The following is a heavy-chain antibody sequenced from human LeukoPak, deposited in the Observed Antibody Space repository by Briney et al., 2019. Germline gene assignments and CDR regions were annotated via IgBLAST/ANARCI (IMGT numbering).Heavy chain of an antibody. D-gene: IGHD2-15*01. CDR1: GFTFSGYP. CDR3: ARADVVVVAASPFDY. J-gene: IGHJ4*02. V-gene: IGHV3-30-3*01. Sequence: GGSLRLSCAASGFTFSGYPIHWVRQAPGKGLEWVAVISYDGSNKYYADSVKGRFTISRDNSKNTLYLQMNSLRAEDTAVYYCARADVVVVAASPFDYWGQGTLVTVSS. CDR2: ISYDGSNK.